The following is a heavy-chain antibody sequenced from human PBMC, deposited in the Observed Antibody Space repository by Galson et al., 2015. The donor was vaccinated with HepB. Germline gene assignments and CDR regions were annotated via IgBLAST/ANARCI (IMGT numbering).Heavy chain of an antibody. J-gene: IGHJ3*02. Sequence: SLRLSCAASGFTFSSYWMHWVRQAPGKGLVWVSRINSDGSSTSYADSVKGRFTISRDNAKNTLYLQMNGLRAEDTAVYYCASWSTWGAFDIWGQGTMVTVSS. CDR3: ASWSTWGAFDI. CDR2: INSDGSST. V-gene: IGHV3-74*01. D-gene: IGHD1-26*01. CDR1: GFTFSSYW.